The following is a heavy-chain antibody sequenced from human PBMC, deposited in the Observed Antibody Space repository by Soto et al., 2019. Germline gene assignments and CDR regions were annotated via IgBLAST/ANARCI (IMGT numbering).Heavy chain of an antibody. Sequence: QVQLQESGPGLVEPSQTLSLVCSVSGDPLSYGGYYWGWVRQSPGKALEWIGFVYHTGATSYHPSLESRVTMAVDRSKNEFSLKLTSVTAADTATYYCAREGHSSWEWLDPWGQGILVTVSS. D-gene: IGHD1-26*01. CDR3: AREGHSSWEWLDP. V-gene: IGHV4-31*03. CDR2: VYHTGAT. J-gene: IGHJ5*02. CDR1: GDPLSYGGYY.